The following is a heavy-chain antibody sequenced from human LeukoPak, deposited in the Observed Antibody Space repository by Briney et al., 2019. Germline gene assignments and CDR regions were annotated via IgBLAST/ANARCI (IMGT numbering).Heavy chain of an antibody. CDR2: IIPIFATA. CDR3: ARDRSLFYDSSGYYYGTFDY. V-gene: IGHV1-69*13. D-gene: IGHD3-22*01. Sequence: SVKVSCKASGGTFGSYAISWVRQAPGQGLEWMGRIIPIFATANYAQKFQGRVTLTSDESTTTAYMELSSLRSEDTAVYYCARDRSLFYDSSGYYYGTFDYWGQGTLVTVSS. CDR1: GGTFGSYA. J-gene: IGHJ4*02.